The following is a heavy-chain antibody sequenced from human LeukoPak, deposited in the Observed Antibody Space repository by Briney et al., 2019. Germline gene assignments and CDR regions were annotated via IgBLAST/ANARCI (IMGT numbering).Heavy chain of an antibody. J-gene: IGHJ4*02. V-gene: IGHV4-59*12. CDR3: AREESSSSVGY. CDR1: GGSFSGYY. CDR2: IYYSGST. Sequence: SETLSLTCAVYGGSFSGYYWSWIRQPPGKGLEWIGYIYYSGSTNYNPSLKSRVTISVDTSKNQFSLKLSSVTAADTAVYYCAREESSSSVGYWGQGTLVTVSS. D-gene: IGHD6-13*01.